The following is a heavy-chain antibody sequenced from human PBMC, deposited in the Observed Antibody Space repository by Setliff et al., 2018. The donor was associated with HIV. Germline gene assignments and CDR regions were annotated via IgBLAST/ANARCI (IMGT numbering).Heavy chain of an antibody. CDR1: GGSFSGYY. Sequence: LSLTCAVYGGSFSGYYWSWIRQPPGKGLEWIGEINHSGSTNYNPSLKSRVTISVDTSKNQFSLKLSSVTAADTAVYYCSIAAIDDAFDIWGQGTTVTVS. J-gene: IGHJ3*02. CDR2: INHSGST. CDR3: SIAAIDDAFDI. D-gene: IGHD6-13*01. V-gene: IGHV4-34*01.